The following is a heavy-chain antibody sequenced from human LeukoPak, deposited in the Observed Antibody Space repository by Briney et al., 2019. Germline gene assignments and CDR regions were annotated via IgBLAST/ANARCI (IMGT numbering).Heavy chain of an antibody. V-gene: IGHV3-48*04. CDR1: GFTFSSYS. J-gene: IGHJ4*02. CDR3: ARDPRVYYDSSGYH. Sequence: GGSLRLSCAASGFTFSSYSMNWVRQAPGKGLEWVSYISSSSSTIYYADSVKGRFTISRDNAKNSLYLQMNSLRAEDTAVYYCARDPRVYYDSSGYHWGQGTLVTVSS. D-gene: IGHD3-22*01. CDR2: ISSSSSTI.